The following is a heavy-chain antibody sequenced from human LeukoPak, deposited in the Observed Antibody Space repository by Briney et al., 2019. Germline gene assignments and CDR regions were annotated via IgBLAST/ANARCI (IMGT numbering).Heavy chain of an antibody. CDR2: LSGSGATT. Sequence: GGSLRLSCAASGLNFSNYAMIWVRQAPGKGLEWVSALSGSGATTYYADSVKGRFTISRDNSKKTLYLQMNSLRAEDTAVYYCAKNPTYYYGSGAVYYMDVWGKGTTVTVSS. D-gene: IGHD3-10*01. J-gene: IGHJ6*03. V-gene: IGHV3-23*01. CDR3: AKNPTYYYGSGAVYYMDV. CDR1: GLNFSNYA.